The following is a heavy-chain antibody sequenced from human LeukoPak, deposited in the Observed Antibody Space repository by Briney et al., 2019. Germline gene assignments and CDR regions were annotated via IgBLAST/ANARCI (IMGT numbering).Heavy chain of an antibody. D-gene: IGHD3-10*01. CDR1: GGSISSSNW. Sequence: SETLSLTCAVSGGSISSSNWWNWVRQPPGKGLEWIGEIIHSGSTNYNPSLKSRVTISVDKSKNQFSLKLSSVTAADTAVYYCARVQYYGSGSSEDYWGQGTLVTVSS. CDR3: ARVQYYGSGSSEDY. CDR2: IIHSGST. V-gene: IGHV4-4*02. J-gene: IGHJ4*02.